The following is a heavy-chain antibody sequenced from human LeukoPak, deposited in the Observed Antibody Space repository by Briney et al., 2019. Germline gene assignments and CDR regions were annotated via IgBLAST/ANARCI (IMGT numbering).Heavy chain of an antibody. CDR2: IYYSGST. V-gene: IGHV4-39*07. J-gene: IGHJ4*02. CDR1: GGSISSSSYY. D-gene: IGHD6-6*01. Sequence: SETLSLTCTVPGGSISSSSYYWGWIRQPPGKGLEWIGSIYYSGSTYYNPSLKSRVTISVDTSKNQFSLKLSSVTAADTAVYYCARASSSSFPTSDYFDYWGQGTLVTVSS. CDR3: ARASSSSFPTSDYFDY.